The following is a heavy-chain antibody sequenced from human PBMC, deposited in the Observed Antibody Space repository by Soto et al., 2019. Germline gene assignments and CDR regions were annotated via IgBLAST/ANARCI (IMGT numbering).Heavy chain of an antibody. CDR3: ARPGPVLLWFGETPRGDYGMDV. V-gene: IGHV4-39*01. CDR1: GGSISSSSYY. Sequence: QLQLQESGPGLVKPSETLSLTCTVSGGSISSSSYYWGWIRQPPGKGLEWIGSIYYSGSTYYNPSLKSRVTISVDTSKNQFSLKLSSVTAADTAVYYCARPGPVLLWFGETPRGDYGMDVWGQGTTVTVSS. J-gene: IGHJ6*02. CDR2: IYYSGST. D-gene: IGHD3-10*01.